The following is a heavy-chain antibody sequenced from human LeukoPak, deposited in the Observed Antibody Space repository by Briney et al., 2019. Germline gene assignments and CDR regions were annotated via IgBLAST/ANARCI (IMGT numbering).Heavy chain of an antibody. CDR1: GFTFTSYA. J-gene: IGHJ4*02. Sequence: RGSLRLSCAASGFTFTSYAMNWVRQAPGKGLEWVSTISGSGSSTYYVDSVKGRFTISRDSSKNTLYLQMNSLRAEDTAEYYCAKDSNGWHQRGSNYFDYWGQGTLVTVSS. V-gene: IGHV3-23*01. CDR2: ISGSGSST. D-gene: IGHD6-19*01. CDR3: AKDSNGWHQRGSNYFDY.